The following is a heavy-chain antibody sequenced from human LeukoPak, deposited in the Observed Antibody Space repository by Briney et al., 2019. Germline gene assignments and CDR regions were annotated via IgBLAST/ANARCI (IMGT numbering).Heavy chain of an antibody. CDR3: ARDDYDSSGYYHGY. J-gene: IGHJ4*02. D-gene: IGHD3-22*01. CDR2: INWNGGST. CDR1: GFTFDDYG. V-gene: IGHV3-20*04. Sequence: PGGSLRLSCAASGFTFDDYGMSWVRQAPGKGLEWVSGINWNGGSTGYADSVKGRFTISRDNAKNSLYLQMNSLRVEDTAVYYCARDDYDSSGYYHGYWGQGTLVTVSS.